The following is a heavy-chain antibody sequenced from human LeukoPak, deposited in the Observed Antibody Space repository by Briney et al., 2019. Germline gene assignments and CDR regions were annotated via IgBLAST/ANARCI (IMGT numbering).Heavy chain of an antibody. CDR3: AKVPVLMAPGRSDIVATIYYYFDY. CDR2: ISWSGGST. CDR1: VFIFSSYA. D-gene: IGHD5-12*01. J-gene: IGHJ4*02. V-gene: IGHV3-23*01. Sequence: GGSLRLSCASSVFIFSSYAMSWVRQAPGKGREGVSAISWSGGSTYYADSVKGRFTISRDNSKNTLYLQMNSLRAEDTAVYYCAKVPVLMAPGRSDIVATIYYYFDYWGQGTLVTVSS.